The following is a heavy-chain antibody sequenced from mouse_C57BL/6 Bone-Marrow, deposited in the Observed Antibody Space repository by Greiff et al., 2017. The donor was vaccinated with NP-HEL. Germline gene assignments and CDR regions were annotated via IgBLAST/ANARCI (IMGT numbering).Heavy chain of an antibody. CDR3: ARSNDGYWFAY. J-gene: IGHJ3*01. CDR2: IHPRSGNT. CDR1: GYTFTSYG. Sequence: VQLQQSGAELARPGASVTLSCKASGYTFTSYGISWVKQRTGQGLEWIGEIHPRSGNTYYNEKFKGKATLTADKSSSTAYMELRSLTSEDSAVFFCARSNDGYWFAYWGQGTLVTVSA. V-gene: IGHV1-81*01. D-gene: IGHD2-3*01.